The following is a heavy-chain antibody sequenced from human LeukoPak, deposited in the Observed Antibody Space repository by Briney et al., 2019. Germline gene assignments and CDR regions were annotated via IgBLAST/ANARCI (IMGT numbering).Heavy chain of an antibody. V-gene: IGHV3-11*01. D-gene: IGHD6-19*01. CDR3: AKAGQWLLSYFDY. CDR2: ISSSGSII. Sequence: GGSLRLSCAASGFTFSDYYMNWIRQAPGKGLEWVSYISSSGSIIYYADSVRDRFTISRDNSKNTLYLQMNSLRAEDTAVYYCAKAGQWLLSYFDYWGQGTLVTVSS. CDR1: GFTFSDYY. J-gene: IGHJ4*02.